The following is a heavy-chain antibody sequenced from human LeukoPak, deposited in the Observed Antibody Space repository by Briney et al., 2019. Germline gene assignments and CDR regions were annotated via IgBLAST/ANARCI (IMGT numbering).Heavy chain of an antibody. V-gene: IGHV4-4*07. J-gene: IGHJ4*02. Sequence: SETLSLTCSVSGGSINTYYWSCIRQPAGKGLEWIGRIHSSGSTHYNPSLKSRVTMSLDTSKNQCTLKLTSVTAADTAVYYCARDNDFFDYWGQGTLVTVSS. CDR3: ARDNDFFDY. CDR1: GGSINTYY. CDR2: IHSSGST.